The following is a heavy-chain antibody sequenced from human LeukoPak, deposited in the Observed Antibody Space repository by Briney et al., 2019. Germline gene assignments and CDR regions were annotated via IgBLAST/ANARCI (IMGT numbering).Heavy chain of an antibody. CDR2: IAYSGST. Sequence: SETLSLTCNVSGGSISNYYWTWIRQTPGKGLEWIGNIAYSGSTNYSPSLKSRVTISVDTSKNQFSLKLSSVTAADTAVYYCASPGATVGIFDYWGQGTLVTVSS. V-gene: IGHV4-59*12. CDR3: ASPGATVGIFDY. D-gene: IGHD4-23*01. CDR1: GGSISNYY. J-gene: IGHJ4*02.